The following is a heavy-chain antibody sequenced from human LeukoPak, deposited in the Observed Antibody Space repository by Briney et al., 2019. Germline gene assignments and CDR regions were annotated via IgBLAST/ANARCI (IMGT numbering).Heavy chain of an antibody. Sequence: GGSLRLFCAASGFTFSSYWMSWVRQAPGKGLEWVANIKQDGSEKYYVDSVKGRFTISRDNAKNSLYLQMNSLRAEDTAVYYCARVELGRRGYNWEDYWGQGTLVTVSS. D-gene: IGHD5-24*01. CDR1: GFTFSSYW. V-gene: IGHV3-7*01. J-gene: IGHJ4*02. CDR3: ARVELGRRGYNWEDY. CDR2: IKQDGSEK.